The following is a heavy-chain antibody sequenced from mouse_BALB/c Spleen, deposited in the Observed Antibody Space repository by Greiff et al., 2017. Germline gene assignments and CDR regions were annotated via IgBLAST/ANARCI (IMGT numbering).Heavy chain of an antibody. D-gene: IGHD2-4*01. Sequence: QVQLQQSGAELARPGASVKLSCKASGYTFTSYWMQWVKQRPGQGLEWIGAIYPGDGDTRYTQKFKGKATLTADKSSSTAYMQLSSLASEDSAVYYCARGMITTGTSFAYWGQGTLVTVSA. CDR2: IYPGDGDT. V-gene: IGHV1-87*01. J-gene: IGHJ3*01. CDR1: GYTFTSYW. CDR3: ARGMITTGTSFAY.